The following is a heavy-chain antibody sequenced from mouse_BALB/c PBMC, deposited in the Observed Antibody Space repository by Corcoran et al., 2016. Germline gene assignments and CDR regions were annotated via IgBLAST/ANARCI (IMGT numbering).Heavy chain of an antibody. CDR2: IDPANGNT. Sequence: EVQLQQSGAELVKPGASVKLSCTASGFNIKDTYMHWVKQRPEQGLEWIGRIDPANGNTKYDPKFQGKATITADTSSNTAYLQRSSLTSEDPAVYYCARWDWYFDVWGAGTTVTVSS. J-gene: IGHJ1*01. CDR1: GFNIKDTY. V-gene: IGHV14-3*02. CDR3: ARWDWYFDV.